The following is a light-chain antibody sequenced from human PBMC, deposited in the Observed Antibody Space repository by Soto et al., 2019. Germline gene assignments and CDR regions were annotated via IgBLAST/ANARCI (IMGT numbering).Light chain of an antibody. J-gene: IGKJ3*01. Sequence: IPLTQSPASLSAAVGDRVTITCRTSQNILNHLNWYQQKPGKVPKIMIYGASTLHNGVPSRFSAGGSGSLFTLTISTLQPDDFATYYCQQTFNTYFTFGPVT. V-gene: IGKV1-39*01. CDR2: GAS. CDR1: QNILNH. CDR3: QQTFNTYFT.